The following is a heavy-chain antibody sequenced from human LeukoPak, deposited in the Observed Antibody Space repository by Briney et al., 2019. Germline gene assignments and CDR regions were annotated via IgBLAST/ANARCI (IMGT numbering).Heavy chain of an antibody. CDR2: ISGSGGST. CDR3: AKDLNGGPYRRSSGAFDI. V-gene: IGHV3-23*01. D-gene: IGHD6-6*01. J-gene: IGHJ3*02. CDR1: GFTFSNAW. Sequence: GGSLRLSCAASGFTFSNAWMSWVRQAPGKGLEWVSAISGSGGSTYYADSVKGRFTTSRDNSKNTLYLQMNSLRAEDTAVYYCAKDLNGGPYRRSSGAFDIWGQGTMVTVSS.